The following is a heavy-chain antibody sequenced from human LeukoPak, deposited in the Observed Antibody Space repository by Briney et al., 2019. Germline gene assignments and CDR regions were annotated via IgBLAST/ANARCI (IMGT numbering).Heavy chain of an antibody. CDR2: ISGSGGST. Sequence: PGGSLRLSCAASGFTFSNAWMSWVRQAPGKGLEWVSSISGSGGSTQYADSVQGRFAISRDNSKNTLYLQMNSLRAEDAAVYFCARDPNGDYIGTFDMWGRGTMVSVSS. V-gene: IGHV3-23*01. J-gene: IGHJ3*02. CDR1: GFTFSNAW. D-gene: IGHD4-17*01. CDR3: ARDPNGDYIGTFDM.